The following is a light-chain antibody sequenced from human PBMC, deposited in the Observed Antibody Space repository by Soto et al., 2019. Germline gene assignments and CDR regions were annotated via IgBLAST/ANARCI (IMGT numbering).Light chain of an antibody. CDR1: DSDVGPYNY. CDR3: SSFTASSTLV. CDR2: EVS. Sequence: QSVLTQPASVSGSPGQSITISCTGTDSDVGPYNYVSWYQQSPGKAPQLVISEVSNRPSGVSDRFSGSKAGNTASLTISGLQPEDEADYYCSSFTASSTLVFGTGTKVTVL. J-gene: IGLJ1*01. V-gene: IGLV2-14*01.